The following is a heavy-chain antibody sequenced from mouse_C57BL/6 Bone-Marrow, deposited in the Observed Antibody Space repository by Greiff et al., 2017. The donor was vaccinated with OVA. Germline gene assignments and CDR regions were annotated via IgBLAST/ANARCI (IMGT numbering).Heavy chain of an antibody. CDR3: ARETLRGFAY. V-gene: IGHV3-6*01. CDR2: ISYDGSN. D-gene: IGHD1-1*01. Sequence: VQLQQSGPGLVKPSQSLSLTCSVTGYSITSGYYWNWIRQFPGNKLEWMGYISYDGSNNYNPSLKNRISITRDTSKNQFFLKLNSVTTEDTATYYCARETLRGFAYWGQGTLVTVSA. J-gene: IGHJ3*01. CDR1: GYSITSGYY.